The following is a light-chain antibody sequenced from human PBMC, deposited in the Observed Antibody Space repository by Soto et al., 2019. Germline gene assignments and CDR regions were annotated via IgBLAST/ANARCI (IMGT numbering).Light chain of an antibody. J-gene: IGLJ2*01. V-gene: IGLV1-51*01. CDR3: GMWDSSLSVVV. CDR1: SSNI. CDR2: DNN. Sequence: QSVLTQPPSVSAAPGQKVTISCSGSSSNIVSWYQQLPGTAPKLLIYDNNKRPSGIPDRFSGSKSGTSATLGITGLQTGDEADYYCGMWDSSLSVVVFGGGTKXTVL.